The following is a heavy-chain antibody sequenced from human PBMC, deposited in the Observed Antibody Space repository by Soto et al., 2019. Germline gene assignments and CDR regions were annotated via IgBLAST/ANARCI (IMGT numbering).Heavy chain of an antibody. CDR3: ARDIVHYSGSYLEGPNY. J-gene: IGHJ4*02. D-gene: IGHD3-10*01. V-gene: IGHV4-30-4*01. CDR2: IYYSGIT. Sequence: SETLSLTCTVSGGSISSGDYYWSWIRQPPGKGMEWIGYIYYSGITYYNPSLKSRVTISVDTSKNQFSLKLSSVPAADTAVYYCARDIVHYSGSYLEGPNYWGQGTLVTVSS. CDR1: GGSISSGDYY.